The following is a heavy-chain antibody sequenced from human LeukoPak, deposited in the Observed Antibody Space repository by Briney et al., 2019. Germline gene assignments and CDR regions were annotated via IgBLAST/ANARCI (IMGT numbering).Heavy chain of an antibody. V-gene: IGHV3-23*01. CDR1: VFTHYNYP. J-gene: IGHJ4*02. D-gene: IGHD5-18*01. CDR2: LSGLGDSK. Sequence: VGSLRLSCSASVFTHYNYPMSGVRQAPAKGVEWVSGLSGLGDSKYSADSVNGRFSISRDNATKRLSLQMNNRRDDDTHASFCSKYFRDTAMITGGFFDSGGQGTLVTVSS. CDR3: SKYFRDTAMITGGFFDS.